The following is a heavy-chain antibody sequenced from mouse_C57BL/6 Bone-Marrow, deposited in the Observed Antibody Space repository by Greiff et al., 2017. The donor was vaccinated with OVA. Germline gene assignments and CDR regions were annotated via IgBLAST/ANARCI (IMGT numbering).Heavy chain of an antibody. D-gene: IGHD1-1*01. CDR2: IYPRSGNT. Sequence: QVQLQQSGAELARPGASVKLSCKASGYTFTSYGISWVKQRTGQGLEWIGEIYPRSGNTYYNEKFKGKATLTADKSSSTAYMELRSLTSGDSAVYFCAREPFYPGGYWGQGTTLTVSS. V-gene: IGHV1-81*01. CDR1: GYTFTSYG. J-gene: IGHJ2*01. CDR3: AREPFYPGGY.